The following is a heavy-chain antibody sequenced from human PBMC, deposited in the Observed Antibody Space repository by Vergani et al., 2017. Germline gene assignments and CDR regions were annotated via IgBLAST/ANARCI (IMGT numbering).Heavy chain of an antibody. CDR2: ISYDGSNK. Sequence: QVQLVESGGGVVQPGRSLRLSCAASGFTFSSYGMHWVRQAPGTGLEWVAVISYDGSNKYYADSVKGRVTISRDNSKNTLYLQMNSLRAEDTAVYYCAKETGYSSGWYADYWGQGTLVTVSS. D-gene: IGHD6-19*01. V-gene: IGHV3-30*18. CDR1: GFTFSSYG. J-gene: IGHJ4*02. CDR3: AKETGYSSGWYADY.